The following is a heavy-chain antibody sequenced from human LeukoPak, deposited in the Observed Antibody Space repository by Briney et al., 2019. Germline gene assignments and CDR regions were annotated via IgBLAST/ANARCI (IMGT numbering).Heavy chain of an antibody. V-gene: IGHV3-23*01. CDR3: ARTQTEYSYGHPYCFDY. CDR2: ITGSGGNT. J-gene: IGHJ4*02. Sequence: GGTLRLSCAASGFTFSNYGLSWVRQAPGKGLEWVSGITGSGGNTYYADSVKGRFTISRDNSKNTLYLQMNSLRAEDTAVYYCARTQTEYSYGHPYCFDYWGQGTLVTVSS. D-gene: IGHD5-18*01. CDR1: GFTFSNYG.